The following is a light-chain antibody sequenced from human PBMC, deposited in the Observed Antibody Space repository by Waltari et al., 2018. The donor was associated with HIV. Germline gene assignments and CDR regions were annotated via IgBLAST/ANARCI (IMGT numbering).Light chain of an antibody. V-gene: IGKV2-30*01. CDR2: QVS. J-gene: IGKJ2*01. Sequence: TQSPLSLSVTVGQPAAISCKSNQSLAFRDGTSYLFWYHQRPGHPPRRLLYQVSHRDSGVPGRSTGSGSDTDFTLRISRVEAEDAGFYFCMQATSWPHTFGQRTELQI. CDR3: MQATSWPHT. CDR1: QSLAFRDGTSY.